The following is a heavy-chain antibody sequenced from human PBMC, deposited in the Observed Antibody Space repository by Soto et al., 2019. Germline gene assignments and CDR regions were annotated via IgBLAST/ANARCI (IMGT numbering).Heavy chain of an antibody. CDR3: ARLWYYGSGIQVISYYYYGMDV. CDR1: GHRFTTYW. Sequence: GESLKISCKTSGHRFTTYWISWVRQMPGKGLEYMGKINPTDSETNYSPSFEGHVTFSVDRSTSTAYVRWNSLKASDTAMYYCARLWYYGSGIQVISYYYYGMDVWGQGTTVTVSS. D-gene: IGHD3-10*01. V-gene: IGHV5-10-1*01. J-gene: IGHJ6*02. CDR2: INPTDSET.